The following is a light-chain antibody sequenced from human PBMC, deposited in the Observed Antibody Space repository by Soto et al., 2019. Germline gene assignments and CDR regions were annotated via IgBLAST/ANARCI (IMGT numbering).Light chain of an antibody. CDR1: QTISSW. Sequence: DIQMTQSPSTLSGSVGDRVTITCRASQTISSWLAWYQQKPGKAPKLLIYEASSLDVGVPSRFSGSGSGTEFTLTISSLQPDDFATYYCQQYNTFWTFGQGTKVDIK. V-gene: IGKV1-5*03. CDR2: EAS. CDR3: QQYNTFWT. J-gene: IGKJ1*01.